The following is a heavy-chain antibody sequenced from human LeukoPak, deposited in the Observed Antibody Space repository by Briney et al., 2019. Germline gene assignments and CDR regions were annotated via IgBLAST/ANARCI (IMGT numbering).Heavy chain of an antibody. Sequence: SETLSLTCTVSGCSISNYYWSWIRQPAGKGLEWIGRISASGNTNYNPSLKSRLTMIVGTYMNLFALKLGSVPAADTPVDYCARQGVATAIDYWGQGTLVTVSS. CDR2: ISASGNT. D-gene: IGHD2-21*02. J-gene: IGHJ4*02. V-gene: IGHV4-4*07. CDR1: GCSISNYY. CDR3: ARQGVATAIDY.